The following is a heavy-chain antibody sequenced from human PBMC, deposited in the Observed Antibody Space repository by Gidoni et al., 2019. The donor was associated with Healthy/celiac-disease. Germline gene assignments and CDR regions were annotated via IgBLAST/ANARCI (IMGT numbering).Heavy chain of an antibody. D-gene: IGHD2-2*01. CDR3: AREREYQLPASAWMDV. V-gene: IGHV4-4*06. J-gene: IGHJ6*02. Sequence: LKSRVTMSVDTSKNQFSLKLSSVTAADTAVYYCAREREYQLPASAWMDVWGQGTTVTVSS.